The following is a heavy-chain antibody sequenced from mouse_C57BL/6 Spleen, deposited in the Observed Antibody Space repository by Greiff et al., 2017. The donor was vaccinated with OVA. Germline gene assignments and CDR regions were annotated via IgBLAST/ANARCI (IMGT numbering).Heavy chain of an antibody. Sequence: EVMLVESGGGLVKPGGSLKLSCAASGFTFSSYAMSWVRQTPEKRLEWVATISDGGSYTYYPDNVKGRFTISRDNAKNNLYLQMSHLKSEDTAMYYCARDQDDYAMDYWGQGTSVTVSS. CDR2: ISDGGSYT. D-gene: IGHD3-2*02. CDR1: GFTFSSYA. V-gene: IGHV5-4*01. CDR3: ARDQDDYAMDY. J-gene: IGHJ4*01.